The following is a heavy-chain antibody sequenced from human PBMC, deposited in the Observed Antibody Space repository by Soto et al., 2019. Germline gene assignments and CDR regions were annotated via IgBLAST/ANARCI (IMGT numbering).Heavy chain of an antibody. J-gene: IGHJ6*03. D-gene: IGHD6-25*01. V-gene: IGHV3-23*01. CDR2: ITASGSAT. CDR1: GFTFSSFA. Sequence: EVQVLESGGGLVQPGGSLRLSCAASGFTFSSFAMSWVRQAPGKGLDWVSAITASGSATYYANSVKGRFTISRDSSKKTLYLQMNRLRAEDTAAYSGAKVAARDGYYVSYMDVWGKGTTVTVSS. CDR3: AKVAARDGYYVSYMDV.